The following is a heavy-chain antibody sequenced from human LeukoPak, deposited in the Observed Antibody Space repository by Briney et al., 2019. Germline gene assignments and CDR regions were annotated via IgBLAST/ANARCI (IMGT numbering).Heavy chain of an antibody. V-gene: IGHV3-7*05. CDR3: ARVRYYDSSGYQGAFDI. CDR1: GITFSTYW. J-gene: IGHJ3*02. D-gene: IGHD3-22*01. Sequence: PGGSLRLSCIASGITFSTYWMSWVRQAPGKGLEWVVNISHDGSERYYVDSVKGRFTISRDNAKNSLYLQMNSLRAEDTALYYCARVRYYDSSGYQGAFDIWGQGTMVTVSS. CDR2: ISHDGSER.